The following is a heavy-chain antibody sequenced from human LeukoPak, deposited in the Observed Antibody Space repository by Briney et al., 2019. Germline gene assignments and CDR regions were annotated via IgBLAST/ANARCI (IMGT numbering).Heavy chain of an antibody. V-gene: IGHV4-59*01. J-gene: IGHJ6*02. Sequence: PSETLSLTCTVSGGSISSYYWSWIRQPPGKGLEWIGYIYYSGSTNYNPSLKSRVTISVDTSKNQFSLKLSSVTAADTAVYYCARYYYDSSGYYYGMAVWGQGTTVTVSS. D-gene: IGHD3-22*01. CDR3: ARYYYDSSGYYYGMAV. CDR1: GGSISSYY. CDR2: IYYSGST.